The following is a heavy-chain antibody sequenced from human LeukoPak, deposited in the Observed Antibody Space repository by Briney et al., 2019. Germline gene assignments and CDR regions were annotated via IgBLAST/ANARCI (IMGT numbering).Heavy chain of an antibody. CDR3: AKDYASGYYFDY. Sequence: PGRSLRLSCAASGFTFSSYGMHWVRQAPGKGLEWVAVISYDGSNKYYADSVKGRSTISRDNSKNTLYLQMNSLRAEDTAVYYCAKDYASGYYFDYWGQGTLVTVSS. CDR1: GFTFSSYG. D-gene: IGHD3-10*01. CDR2: ISYDGSNK. J-gene: IGHJ4*02. V-gene: IGHV3-30*18.